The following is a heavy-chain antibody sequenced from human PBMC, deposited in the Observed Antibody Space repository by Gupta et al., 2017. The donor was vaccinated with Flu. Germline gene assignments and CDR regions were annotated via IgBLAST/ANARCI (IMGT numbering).Heavy chain of an antibody. D-gene: IGHD2-21*01. V-gene: IGHV4-39*01. CDR2: IYYRGTT. CDR3: EGGVGYSAFDF. J-gene: IGHJ4*02. CDR1: SSSTSNCN. Sequence: SSSTSNCNWALIRQPHGKGLEWIGTIYYRGTTYYTPSLRSRATMSRYISRNPFSLKVRSVTAADTAVYYCEGGVGYSAFDFWCQVSLVTVSS.